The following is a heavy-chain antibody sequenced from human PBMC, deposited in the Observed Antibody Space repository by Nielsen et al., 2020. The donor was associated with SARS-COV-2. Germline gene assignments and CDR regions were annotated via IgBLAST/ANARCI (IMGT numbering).Heavy chain of an antibody. CDR1: GYTFSNFG. D-gene: IGHD2-2*01. CDR2: ISGNSDSA. CDR3: ARYSTGWFSGLYWFDP. J-gene: IGHJ5*02. V-gene: IGHV1-18*01. Sequence: ASVKVSCKASGYTFSNFGLSWVRQAPGQGLEWMGWISGNSDSAKYVKKFLGRVIMTTDTSTSTAYLEVRSLRSDDTAVYYCARYSTGWFSGLYWFDPWGQGTLVTVST.